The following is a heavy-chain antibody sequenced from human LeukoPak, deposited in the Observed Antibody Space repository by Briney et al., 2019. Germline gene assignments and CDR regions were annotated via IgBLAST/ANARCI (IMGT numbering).Heavy chain of an antibody. CDR1: GFTFSSNW. CDR3: ARDKNWALDY. J-gene: IGHJ4*02. CDR2: IKPDGSEK. D-gene: IGHD7-27*01. V-gene: IGHV3-7*05. Sequence: GGSLRLSCAASGFTFSSNWMSWVRQAPGGGLEWVANIKPDGSEKYYVDSVKGRFTISRDNAKNSLYLQMNSLRAEDTAVYYCARDKNWALDYWGQGTLVTVSS.